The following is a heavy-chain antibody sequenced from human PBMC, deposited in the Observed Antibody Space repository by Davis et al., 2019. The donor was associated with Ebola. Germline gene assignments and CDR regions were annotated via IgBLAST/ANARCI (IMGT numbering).Heavy chain of an antibody. CDR2: LYWDDDT. CDR1: GFSLSTSGVG. Sequence: SGPTLVKPTQTLTLTCTFSGFSLSTSGVGVGWIRQPPGTALEWLALLYWDDDTRYSPSLKSRLTITKDTSKNQVVLTMTNMDPVDTATYYCAHSRLGGSSFVPIYYYYYGMDVWGQGTTVTVSS. D-gene: IGHD6-6*01. J-gene: IGHJ6*02. V-gene: IGHV2-5*02. CDR3: AHSRLGGSSFVPIYYYYYGMDV.